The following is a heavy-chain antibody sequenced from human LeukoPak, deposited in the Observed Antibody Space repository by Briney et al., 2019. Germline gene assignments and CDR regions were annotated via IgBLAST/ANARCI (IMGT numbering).Heavy chain of an antibody. CDR2: IIPIFGTA. CDR1: GYTFTSYA. V-gene: IGHV1-69*13. CDR3: ARVWCSGGSCYSSRGAFDI. D-gene: IGHD2-15*01. J-gene: IGHJ3*02. Sequence: GASVKVSCKASGYTFTSYAMNWVRQAPGQGLECMGGIIPIFGTANYAQKFQGRVTITADESTSTAYMELSSLRYEDTAVYYCARVWCSGGSCYSSRGAFDIWGQGTMVTVSS.